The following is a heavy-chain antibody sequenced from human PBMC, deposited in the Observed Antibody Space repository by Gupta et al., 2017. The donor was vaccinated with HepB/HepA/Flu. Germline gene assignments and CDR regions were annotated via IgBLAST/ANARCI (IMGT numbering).Heavy chain of an antibody. V-gene: IGHV3-23*01. D-gene: IGHD4-17*01. CDR3: TKPWRSGDYETDAFDT. J-gene: IGHJ3*02. CDR1: AFTFSDYA. Sequence: EVQLLESGGGLVQPGGSLRLSCAASAFTFSDYAMSWVRQAPGKGLEWLSTISSSAYNTYYADSVKGRFTISRDNSKNTLYLQMNSLRAEDTALYYCTKPWRSGDYETDAFDTWGQGTMVSVSS. CDR2: ISSSAYNT.